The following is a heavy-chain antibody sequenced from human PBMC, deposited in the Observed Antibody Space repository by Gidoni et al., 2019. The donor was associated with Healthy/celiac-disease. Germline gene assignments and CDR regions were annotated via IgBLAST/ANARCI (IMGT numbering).Heavy chain of an antibody. CDR2: ISSSSSYI. Sequence: EVQLVESGGCLVKPGGSLRLSCAASGFPFSSYSMNWVRQAPGKGLEWVSSISSSSSYIYYADSVKGRFTISRDNAKNSLYLQMNSLRAEDTAVYYCARDLYGDYSFDYWGQGTLVTVSS. D-gene: IGHD4-17*01. CDR3: ARDLYGDYSFDY. J-gene: IGHJ4*02. V-gene: IGHV3-21*01. CDR1: GFPFSSYS.